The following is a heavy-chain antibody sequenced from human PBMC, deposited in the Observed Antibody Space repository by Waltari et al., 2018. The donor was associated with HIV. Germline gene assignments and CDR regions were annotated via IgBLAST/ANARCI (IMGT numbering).Heavy chain of an antibody. J-gene: IGHJ6*02. Sequence: QVYLVQSGPEVKRPGASVKISCKAYGYTFINFDVNWVRQAAGQGPEWLGWMNPNRGNTAAPYRCEERVTMTTDVSTATAYMEMSGLTPEDTAIYYCARNSSAKGNRYFYYGLDVWGQGTPVTV. D-gene: IGHD3-22*01. CDR2: MNPNRGNT. CDR1: GYTFINFD. CDR3: ARNSSAKGNRYFYYGLDV. V-gene: IGHV1-8*02.